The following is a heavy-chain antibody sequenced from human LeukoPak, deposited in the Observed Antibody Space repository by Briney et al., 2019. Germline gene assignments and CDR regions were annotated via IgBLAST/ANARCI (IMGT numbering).Heavy chain of an antibody. CDR1: GGSFSGYS. V-gene: IGHV4-34*01. D-gene: IGHD3-10*01. J-gene: IGHJ4*02. Sequence: SETLSLTCAVYGGSFSGYSWTWIRQPPGKGLEWIGEMSHSGYPNYNPSLKSQVAISVDTSKNQFSLNLTSVTAADTAVYYCARPRLLYGSGPILVWGQGNLVTVSS. CDR2: MSHSGYP. CDR3: ARPRLLYGSGPILV.